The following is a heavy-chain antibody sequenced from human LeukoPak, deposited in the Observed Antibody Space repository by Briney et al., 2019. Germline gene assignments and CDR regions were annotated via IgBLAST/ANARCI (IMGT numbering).Heavy chain of an antibody. CDR3: ARSDSGNGWYYFDY. Sequence: ASVTVSCTASGYTFTGYYMHWVRQAPGQGLEWMGWINPNSGGTNYAQKFQGWVTMTRDTSISTAYMELSRLRSDDTAVYYCARSDSGNGWYYFDYWGQGTLVTVSS. CDR2: INPNSGGT. CDR1: GYTFTGYY. V-gene: IGHV1-2*04. D-gene: IGHD6-19*01. J-gene: IGHJ4*02.